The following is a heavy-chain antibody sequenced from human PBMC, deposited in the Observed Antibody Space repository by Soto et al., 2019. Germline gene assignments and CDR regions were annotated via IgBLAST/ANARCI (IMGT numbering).Heavy chain of an antibody. V-gene: IGHV1-69*13. J-gene: IGHJ5*02. D-gene: IGHD3-10*01. CDR2: IIPIFGTA. CDR3: AREGYYGSGTNWFDP. Sequence: SVKVSCKASGGTFSSYAISWVRQAPGQGLEWMGGIIPIFGTANYAQKFQGRVTITADESTSTAYMELSSLRSEDTAVYYCAREGYYGSGTNWFDPWGQGTLVT. CDR1: GGTFSSYA.